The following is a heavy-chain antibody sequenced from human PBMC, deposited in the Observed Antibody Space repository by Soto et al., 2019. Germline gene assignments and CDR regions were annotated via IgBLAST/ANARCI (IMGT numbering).Heavy chain of an antibody. CDR3: TTGSAAAGTYYYYGMDV. Sequence: EVQLVESGGGLVKPGGSLRLSCAASGFTFSNAWMNWVRQAPGKGLEWVGRIKSKTDGGTTDYAAPVKGRFTISIEGSKNTLYLQMHSLKTEDTAVYYCTTGSAAAGTYYYYGMDVWGQGTTVTVSS. CDR2: IKSKTDGGTT. V-gene: IGHV3-15*07. J-gene: IGHJ6*02. D-gene: IGHD6-13*01. CDR1: GFTFSNAW.